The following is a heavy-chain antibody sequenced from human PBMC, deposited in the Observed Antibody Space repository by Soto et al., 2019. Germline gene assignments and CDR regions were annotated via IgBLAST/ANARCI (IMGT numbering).Heavy chain of an antibody. D-gene: IGHD7-27*01. V-gene: IGHV3-30*18. Sequence: VGSLRLSCTASGYTFSYYGMHWVRQAPGKGLDWVAQILSDGRNEYYADSVKGRFTISRDNSKNTVYLQMNSLRGDDTAVYYWAKDWGDGKNHVYHWGKRNLVTVYS. J-gene: IGHJ5*02. CDR1: GYTFSYYG. CDR3: AKDWGDGKNHVYH. CDR2: ILSDGRNE.